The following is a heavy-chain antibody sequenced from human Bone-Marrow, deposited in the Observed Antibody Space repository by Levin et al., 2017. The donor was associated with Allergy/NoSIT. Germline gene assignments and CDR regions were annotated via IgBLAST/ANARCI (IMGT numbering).Heavy chain of an antibody. V-gene: IGHV3-30*18. CDR2: ISYDGRNE. J-gene: IGHJ5*01. Sequence: GGSLRLSCAASGFTFSTYGMHWVRQAPGKGLEWVAVISYDGRNEYYADSVKGRFTISRDNSKNTLHLQMNSLGTEDTAIYYCAKSKSGVGITIFGVCPDSWGQGILVTVSS. D-gene: IGHD3-3*01. CDR3: AKSKSGVGITIFGVCPDS. CDR1: GFTFSTYG.